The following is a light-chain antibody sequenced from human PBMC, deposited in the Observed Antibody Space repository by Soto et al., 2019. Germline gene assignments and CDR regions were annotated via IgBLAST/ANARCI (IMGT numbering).Light chain of an antibody. J-gene: IGLJ1*01. V-gene: IGLV2-14*01. CDR1: SSDVGGYNY. CDR2: EVS. CDR3: SSYTSSSTLYV. Sequence: QSVLTQPASVSGSPGQSITISCTGTSSDVGGYNYVSWYQQHPGKAPKLMIYEVSNRPSGVSNRFSGSKSGNTASLTISGLQAEDEADYYFSSYTSSSTLYVFGTGTKGTV.